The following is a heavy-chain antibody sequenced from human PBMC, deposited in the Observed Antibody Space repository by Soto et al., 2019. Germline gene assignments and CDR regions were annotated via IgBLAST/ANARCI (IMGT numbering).Heavy chain of an antibody. CDR1: GFTFNNYA. J-gene: IGHJ4*02. CDR2: ISGGGDTT. D-gene: IGHD3-10*01. V-gene: IGHV3-23*01. Sequence: EVQLLESGGGLVQPGGSLRLSCAASGFTFNNYAMSWVRQAPGKGLEWVSAISGGGDTTSYADSVKGRFTVSRDGSKNTLYLQMNSLRAEDTALYYCVKGRVGSGSLTPRVDFWGQGTLVTVSS. CDR3: VKGRVGSGSLTPRVDF.